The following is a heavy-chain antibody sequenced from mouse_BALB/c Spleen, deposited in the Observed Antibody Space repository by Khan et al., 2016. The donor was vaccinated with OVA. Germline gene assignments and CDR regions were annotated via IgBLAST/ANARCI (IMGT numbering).Heavy chain of an antibody. J-gene: IGHJ2*01. CDR1: GYSITSDYA. Sequence: VQLQESGPGLVKPSQSLSLTCTVTGYSITSDYAWNWIRQFPGNKLEWMGYISSSGSTSYNPSLKSRISITRDTSKNQFFLQLNSVTTEDTATYYCARSIMANWGQGTTLTVSS. CDR2: ISSSGST. CDR3: ARSIMAN. V-gene: IGHV3-2*02.